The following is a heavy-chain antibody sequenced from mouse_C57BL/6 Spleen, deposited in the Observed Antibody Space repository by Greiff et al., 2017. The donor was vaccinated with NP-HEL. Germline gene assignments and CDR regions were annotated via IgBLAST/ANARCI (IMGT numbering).Heavy chain of an antibody. Sequence: VQLQQPGAELVRPGSSVKLSCKASGYTFTSYWMDWVKQRPGQGLEWIGNIYPSDSETHYNQKFKDKATLTVDKSSSTAYMQLSSLTSEDSAVDYCARGGETAQAYFDYWGQGTTLTVSS. CDR2: IYPSDSET. V-gene: IGHV1-61*01. D-gene: IGHD3-2*02. CDR1: GYTFTSYW. CDR3: ARGGETAQAYFDY. J-gene: IGHJ2*01.